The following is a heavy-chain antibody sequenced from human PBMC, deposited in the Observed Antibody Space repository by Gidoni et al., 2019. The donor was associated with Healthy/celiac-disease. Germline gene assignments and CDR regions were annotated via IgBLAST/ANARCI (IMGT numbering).Heavy chain of an antibody. V-gene: IGHV3-53*01. CDR1: GFTVSSNY. J-gene: IGHJ4*02. D-gene: IGHD3-22*01. CDR2: IYSGGST. Sequence: ELQLVESGGGLIQPGGSLSLSCSASGFTVSSNYMSWVRQAPGKGLEWVSVIYSGGSTYYADSVKDRFTISRDNSKNTLYLQMNSLRAEDTAVYYCAREQGGSSGYYPGYWGQGTLVTVSS. CDR3: AREQGGSSGYYPGY.